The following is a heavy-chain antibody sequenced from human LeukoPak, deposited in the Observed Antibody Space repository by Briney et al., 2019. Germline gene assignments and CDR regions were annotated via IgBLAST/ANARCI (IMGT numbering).Heavy chain of an antibody. V-gene: IGHV4-39*01. CDR2: IYYSGST. CDR3: ARAFGQERGYYYYYMDV. Sequence: PSETLSLTCTVSGGSISSSSYYWGWIRQPPGKGLEWIGSIYYSGSTYYDPSLKSRVTISVDTSKNQFSLKLSSVTAADTAVYYCARAFGQERGYYYYYMDVWGKGTTVTVSS. CDR1: GGSISSSSYY. J-gene: IGHJ6*03. D-gene: IGHD3-10*01.